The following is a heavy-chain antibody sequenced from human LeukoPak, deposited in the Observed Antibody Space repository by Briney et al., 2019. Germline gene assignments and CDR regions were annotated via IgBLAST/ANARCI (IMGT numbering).Heavy chain of an antibody. V-gene: IGHV3-43*02. Sequence: GGSLRLFCAASGFTFDDYAVHWVRQAPGKGLEWVSLICGDGGSTYYADSVKGRFTISRDNSKNSLYLQMNSLRTEDPALYCCAKGVPEYSGYDRISYLDYWGGGTLVTVSS. CDR3: AKGVPEYSGYDRISYLDY. CDR1: GFTFDDYA. J-gene: IGHJ4*02. D-gene: IGHD5-12*01. CDR2: ICGDGGST.